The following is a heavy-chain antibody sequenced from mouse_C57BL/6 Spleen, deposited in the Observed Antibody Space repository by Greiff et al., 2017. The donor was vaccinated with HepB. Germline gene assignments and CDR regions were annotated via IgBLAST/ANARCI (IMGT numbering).Heavy chain of an antibody. CDR3: ASRYDYDGYFDY. J-gene: IGHJ2*01. CDR1: GYTFTSYW. V-gene: IGHV1-59*01. Sequence: VQLQQPGAELVRPGTSVKLSCKASGYTFTSYWMHWVKQRPGQGLEWIGVIDPSDSYTNYNQKFKGKATLTVDTSSSTAYMQLSSLTSEDSAVYYCASRYDYDGYFDYWGQGTTLTVSS. D-gene: IGHD2-4*01. CDR2: IDPSDSYT.